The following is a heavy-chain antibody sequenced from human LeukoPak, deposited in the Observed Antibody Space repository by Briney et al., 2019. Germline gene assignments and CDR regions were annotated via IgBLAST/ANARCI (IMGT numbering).Heavy chain of an antibody. V-gene: IGHV3-30*18. J-gene: IGHJ4*02. CDR1: GFTFITFG. CDR3: AKPGRYRTNGICNHFDY. Sequence: GGSLRLSCAASGFTFITFGIHWVRQAPGRGREGVAVISDDGTYTYNIDSVKGRFTISRDNSKNTLFLQMQGLKAEETAVYYCAKPGRYRTNGICNHFDYWRQGTMVSVPS. CDR2: ISDDGTYT. D-gene: IGHD2-8*01.